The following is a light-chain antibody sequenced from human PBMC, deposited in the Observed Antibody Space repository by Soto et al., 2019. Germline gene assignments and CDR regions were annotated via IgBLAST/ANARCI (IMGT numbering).Light chain of an antibody. V-gene: IGLV1-40*01. CDR1: SSNIGAGYD. Sequence: QSVLTQPPSVSGAPGQRITISCTWSSSNIGAGYDVHWYQQLPGTAPKLLIYGNTNRPSGVPDRFSGSKSGTSASLAITGLQAEDEADYYCQSYDSSLSRSVFGGGTKVTVL. CDR2: GNT. J-gene: IGLJ2*01. CDR3: QSYDSSLSRSV.